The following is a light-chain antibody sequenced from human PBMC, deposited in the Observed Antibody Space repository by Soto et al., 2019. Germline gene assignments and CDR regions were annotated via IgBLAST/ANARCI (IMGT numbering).Light chain of an antibody. CDR3: QQYNNWTWT. Sequence: EIVMTQSPATLSVSPGERATLSCRASQSVSSNLAWYQQKPGQAPRLLLYGASTRATGVPARFSGSGSGTEFTLTISSLQSEDFEVYYCQQYNNWTWTFGQGTKVEIK. V-gene: IGKV3-15*01. CDR1: QSVSSN. CDR2: GAS. J-gene: IGKJ1*01.